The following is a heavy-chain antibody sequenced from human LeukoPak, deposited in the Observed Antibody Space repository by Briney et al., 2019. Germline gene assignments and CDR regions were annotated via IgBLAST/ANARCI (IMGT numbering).Heavy chain of an antibody. Sequence: GGSLRLSCAASGFTLSMNWVRQAPGKGLEWVSSITSSGRYIYYADSVKGRFTISRDNSENSLYLQMDSLTAEDTAVYYCARDMSSGYYYDFYFDYWGQGTLATVSS. J-gene: IGHJ4*02. CDR3: ARDMSSGYYYDFYFDY. V-gene: IGHV3-21*01. D-gene: IGHD3-22*01. CDR1: GFTLS. CDR2: ITSSGRYI.